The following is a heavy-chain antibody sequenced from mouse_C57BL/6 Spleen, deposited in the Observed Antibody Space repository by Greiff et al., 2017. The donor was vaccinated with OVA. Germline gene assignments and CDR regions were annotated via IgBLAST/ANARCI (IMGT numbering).Heavy chain of an antibody. J-gene: IGHJ1*03. CDR1: GYTFTEYT. D-gene: IGHD2-2*01. Sequence: QVQLKESGAELVKPGASVKLSCKASGYTFTEYTIHWVKQRSGQGLEWIGWFYPGSGSIKYNEKFKDKATLTADKSSSTVYMELSRLTSEDSAVYFCAAGYGYDVGYWYFDVWGTGTTVTVSS. V-gene: IGHV1-62-2*01. CDR3: AAGYGYDVGYWYFDV. CDR2: FYPGSGSI.